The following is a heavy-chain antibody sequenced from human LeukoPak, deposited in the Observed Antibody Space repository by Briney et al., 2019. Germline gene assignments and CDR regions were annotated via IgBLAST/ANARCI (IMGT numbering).Heavy chain of an antibody. Sequence: PSETLSLTCTASGGPISSYYWSWIRQPPGKGPEWIRDIYSSGSTNYSPSLKSRVTISVDTSKNQFSLKLYSVTAADTAVYYCARRYSGYGNAFDIWGQGTMVTVSS. J-gene: IGHJ3*02. D-gene: IGHD5-12*01. CDR3: ARRYSGYGNAFDI. CDR2: IYSSGST. CDR1: GGPISSYY. V-gene: IGHV4-59*08.